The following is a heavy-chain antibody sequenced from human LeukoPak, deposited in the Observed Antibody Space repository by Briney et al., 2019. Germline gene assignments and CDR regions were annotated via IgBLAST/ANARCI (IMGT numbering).Heavy chain of an antibody. D-gene: IGHD3-10*01. V-gene: IGHV3-30*18. CDR1: GFTFSSYG. CDR2: ISYDGSNK. Sequence: GRSLRLSCAASGFTFSSYGMHWVRQAPGKGLEGVAVISYDGSNKYYADSVEGRFNISRDNSKNTLYLQMNSVRAEDTAVYYCEKGAELLWFGETSPFGPLGQGTLVTVS. J-gene: IGHJ5*02. CDR3: EKGAELLWFGETSPFGP.